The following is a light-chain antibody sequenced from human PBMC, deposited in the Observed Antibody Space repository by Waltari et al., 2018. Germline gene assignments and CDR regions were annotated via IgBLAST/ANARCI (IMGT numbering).Light chain of an antibody. Sequence: EIVLIQSPATLSLSPGDRATLSCRASEGVVSYLAWFQQKPGQAPRLLIYDASNRPTGIPDKFTGSGSGTDFTLTISSLEPDDFAVYFCQQRNSWPWTFGQGTKLDI. V-gene: IGKV3-11*01. J-gene: IGKJ2*01. CDR1: EGVVSY. CDR2: DAS. CDR3: QQRNSWPWT.